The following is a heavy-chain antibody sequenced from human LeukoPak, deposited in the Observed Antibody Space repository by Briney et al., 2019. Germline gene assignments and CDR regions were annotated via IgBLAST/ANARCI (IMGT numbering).Heavy chain of an antibody. CDR2: IYSGGST. CDR1: GFTVSSNY. Sequence: PGGSLRLSCAASGFTVSSNYMSWVRQAPGKGLEWVSVIYSGGSTYYADSVKGRFTISRDNSKNTLYLQMNSLRAEDTAVYYCARFTAYCSSTSCYDYWGQGTLVTVSS. V-gene: IGHV3-66*01. CDR3: ARFTAYCSSTSCYDY. J-gene: IGHJ4*02. D-gene: IGHD2-2*01.